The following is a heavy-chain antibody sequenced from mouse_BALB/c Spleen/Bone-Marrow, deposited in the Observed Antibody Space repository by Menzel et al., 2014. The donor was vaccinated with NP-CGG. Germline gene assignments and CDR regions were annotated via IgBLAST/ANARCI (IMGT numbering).Heavy chain of an antibody. CDR1: GYTFSNYW. J-gene: IGHJ2*01. D-gene: IGHD1-1*01. CDR3: ARASVVPYYFDF. V-gene: IGHV1-9*01. CDR2: ILPGSGTA. Sequence: VNLVESGAELMKPGASVKISCKATGYTFSNYWIDWVKQRPGHGLEWIGEILPGSGTANYNEKFKGKATFTADTSSNTAYMQLSSLTSEDSALYYCARASVVPYYFDFWGQGTTLTVSS.